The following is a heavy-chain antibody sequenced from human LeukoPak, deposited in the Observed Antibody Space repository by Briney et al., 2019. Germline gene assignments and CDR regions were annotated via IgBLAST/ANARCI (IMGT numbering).Heavy chain of an antibody. CDR1: GGSISSYY. CDR3: ARGNWYLDY. J-gene: IGHJ4*02. CDR2: IYYSGSI. D-gene: IGHD1-1*01. V-gene: IGHV4-59*01. Sequence: SETLSLICTVSGGSISSYYWSWIRQPPGKGLEWIGYIYYSGSINYNPSLKSRVTISVDTSKSQFSLKVSSVTAADTAVYYCARGNWYLDYWGQGTLVTVSS.